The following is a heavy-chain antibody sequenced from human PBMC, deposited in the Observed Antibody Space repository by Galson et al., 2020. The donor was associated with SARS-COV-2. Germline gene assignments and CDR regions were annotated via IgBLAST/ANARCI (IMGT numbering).Heavy chain of an antibody. CDR1: GFTFDDYA. CDR3: AKDILEGIAAAAPGGVDY. D-gene: IGHD6-13*01. V-gene: IGHV3-9*01. Sequence: SLKISCAASGFTFDDYAMHWVRQAPGKGLEWVSGISWNSGSIGYADSVKGRFTISRDNAKNSLYLQMNSLRAEDTALYYCAKDILEGIAAAAPGGVDYWGQGTLVTVSS. J-gene: IGHJ4*02. CDR2: ISWNSGSI.